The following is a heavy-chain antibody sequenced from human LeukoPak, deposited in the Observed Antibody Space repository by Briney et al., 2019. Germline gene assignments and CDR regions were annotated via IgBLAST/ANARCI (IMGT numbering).Heavy chain of an antibody. Sequence: GRSLRLSCAASGFTFSSYGMHWVRQAPGKGLEWVAVISYDGSNKYYADSVKGRFTISRDNSKNTLYLQMNSLRAEDTAVYYCAKDRYDSSEGWIDYWGQGTLVTVSS. CDR1: GFTFSSYG. V-gene: IGHV3-30*18. D-gene: IGHD3-22*01. J-gene: IGHJ4*02. CDR2: ISYDGSNK. CDR3: AKDRYDSSEGWIDY.